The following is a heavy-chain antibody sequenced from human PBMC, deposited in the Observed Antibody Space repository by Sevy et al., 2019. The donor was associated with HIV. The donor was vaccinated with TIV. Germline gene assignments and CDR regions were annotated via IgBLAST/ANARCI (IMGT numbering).Heavy chain of an antibody. D-gene: IGHD5-18*01. Sequence: ASVKVSCKASGGTFSSYAISWVRQAPGQGLEWMGGIIPIFGTANYAQKFQGRVTITADESTSKAYMELSSLRSEDTAVYYCARKGGQLWLFDYWGQGTLVTVSS. CDR2: IIPIFGTA. V-gene: IGHV1-69*13. CDR3: ARKGGQLWLFDY. CDR1: GGTFSSYA. J-gene: IGHJ4*02.